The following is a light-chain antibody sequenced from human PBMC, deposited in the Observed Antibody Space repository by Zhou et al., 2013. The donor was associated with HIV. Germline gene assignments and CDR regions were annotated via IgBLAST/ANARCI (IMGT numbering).Light chain of an antibody. Sequence: EIVLTQSPGTLSLSPGERATLSCRASQSVSSSYLAWYQQKPGQAPRLLIYGASRRATGIPDRFSGSGSGTDFILTISRLGPEDFAVYYCQHYGSSPPWTFGQGTKVEIK. V-gene: IGKV3-20*01. CDR1: QSVSSSY. CDR3: QHYGSSPPWT. J-gene: IGKJ1*01. CDR2: GAS.